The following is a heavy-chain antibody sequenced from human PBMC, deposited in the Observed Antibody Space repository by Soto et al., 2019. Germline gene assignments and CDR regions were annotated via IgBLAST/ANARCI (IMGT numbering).Heavy chain of an antibody. Sequence: QVQLVESGGGVVQPGRSLRLSCAASGFTFSSYGMHWVRQAPGKGLEWVAVIWYDGSNKYYADSVKGRFTISRDNSKNTLYLQMNSLRAEDTAVYYCVRKGYSSSWYPDYYYYGMDVWGQGTTVTVSS. CDR3: VRKGYSSSWYPDYYYYGMDV. D-gene: IGHD6-13*01. J-gene: IGHJ6*02. CDR1: GFTFSSYG. CDR2: IWYDGSNK. V-gene: IGHV3-33*01.